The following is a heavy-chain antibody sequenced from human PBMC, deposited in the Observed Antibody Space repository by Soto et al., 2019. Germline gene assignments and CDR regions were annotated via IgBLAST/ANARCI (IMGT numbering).Heavy chain of an antibody. CDR2: ISSASSSI. V-gene: IGHV3-21*01. Sequence: EVQLVESGGGLVKPGGSLRLSCATSGFTFNSYTMNWVHQAPGKGLEWVASISSASSSIDFADSVKGRFTISRDNVNNSVFLQMNSLRAEDTGIYYCARYDAFKAFDLWGQGTMVTVSS. CDR3: ARYDAFKAFDL. D-gene: IGHD1-1*01. J-gene: IGHJ3*01. CDR1: GFTFNSYT.